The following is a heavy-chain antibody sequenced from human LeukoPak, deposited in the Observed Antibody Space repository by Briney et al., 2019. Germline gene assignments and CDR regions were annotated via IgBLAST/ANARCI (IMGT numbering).Heavy chain of an antibody. V-gene: IGHV3-23*01. CDR3: AKERVLMVYAITHNWFDP. CDR1: GFTFSSYA. D-gene: IGHD2-8*01. J-gene: IGHJ5*02. CDR2: VSGSGGST. Sequence: GGSLRLSCAASGFTFSSYAMSWVRQAPGKGLEWVSAVSGSGGSTYYAGSVKGRFTISRDHSTNTLYLQRNSLRAEDTAVYYCAKERVLMVYAITHNWFDPWGQGTLVTVSS.